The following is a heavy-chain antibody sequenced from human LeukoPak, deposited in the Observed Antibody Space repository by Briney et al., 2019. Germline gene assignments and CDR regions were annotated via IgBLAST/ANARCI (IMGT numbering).Heavy chain of an antibody. Sequence: WASVKVSCKASGQSLTGYFIHWVRQAPGQGLEWVGRIDPNTGDTIYAQNFQSRVTVTSATSISTAYMELSRLTSDDTAVYFCARLGLHGSGTYYFFDYWGQGTLVTVSS. CDR3: ARLGLHGSGTYYFFDY. D-gene: IGHD3-10*01. J-gene: IGHJ4*02. CDR2: IDPNTGDT. V-gene: IGHV1-2*06. CDR1: GQSLTGYF.